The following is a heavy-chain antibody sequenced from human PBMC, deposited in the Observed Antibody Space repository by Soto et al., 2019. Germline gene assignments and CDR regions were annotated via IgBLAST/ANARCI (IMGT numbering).Heavy chain of an antibody. CDR3: AREAGPDRWFDP. Sequence: SETLSLTCTVSGASISSYFWTWIRQPAGKGLDWIGRISTSGTTNYNPSLKSRVTMSVDTSKNHFSLNLSSVTAADTAVYYCAREAGPDRWFDPWGQGTLVTSPQ. D-gene: IGHD6-19*01. V-gene: IGHV4-4*07. CDR1: GASISSYF. J-gene: IGHJ5*02. CDR2: ISTSGTT.